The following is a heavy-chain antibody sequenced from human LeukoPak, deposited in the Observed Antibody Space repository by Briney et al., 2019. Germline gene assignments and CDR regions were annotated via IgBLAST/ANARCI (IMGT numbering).Heavy chain of an antibody. CDR1: GDSVSTSNSY. J-gene: IGHJ4*02. D-gene: IGHD6-13*01. V-gene: IGHV4-39*01. CDR3: ARSTTVYSNSPFDF. Sequence: PSETLSLTCTVSGDSVSTSNSYWGWIRQPPGKGLEWIGSMFYSANTYYNPSLKSRVTISVDTSKNQLSLRLSSVTAADTAVYYCARSTTVYSNSPFDFWGQGTLVTVSS. CDR2: MFYSANT.